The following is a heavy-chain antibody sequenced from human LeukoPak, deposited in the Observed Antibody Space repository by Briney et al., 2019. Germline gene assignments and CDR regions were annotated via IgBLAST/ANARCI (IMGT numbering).Heavy chain of an antibody. D-gene: IGHD3-16*01. CDR1: GGTFSSYA. CDR3: ARDRGRYFAY. Sequence: ASVKVSCKASGGTFSSYAITWVRQAPGQGLQWMGGIIPMFGAVNYAQKFQGRVTITADKSTGTAYMELSSLRSEDTAVYYCARDRGRYFAYWGQGTLVTVSS. CDR2: IIPMFGAV. V-gene: IGHV1-69*06. J-gene: IGHJ4*02.